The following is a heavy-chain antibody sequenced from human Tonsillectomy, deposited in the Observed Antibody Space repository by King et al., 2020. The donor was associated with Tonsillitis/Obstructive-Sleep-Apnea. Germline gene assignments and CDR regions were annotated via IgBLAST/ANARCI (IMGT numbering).Heavy chain of an antibody. Sequence: VQLQQWGAGLLKPSETLSLTCAVYGGSFSGYYWSWIRQPPGKGREWIGEINHSGSTNYNPSLKSRATISVDTSKNQFSLKLSSVTAADTAVYYCAGRGGDYQLPLCFDYWGQGTLVTVSS. CDR2: INHSGST. CDR3: AGRGGDYQLPLCFDY. J-gene: IGHJ4*02. D-gene: IGHD2-2*01. V-gene: IGHV4-34*01. CDR1: GGSFSGYY.